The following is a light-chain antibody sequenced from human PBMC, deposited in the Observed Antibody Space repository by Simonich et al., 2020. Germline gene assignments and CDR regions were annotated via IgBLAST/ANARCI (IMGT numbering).Light chain of an antibody. J-gene: IGKJ2*01. CDR2: GAS. CDR3: QQYNNWPPYT. CDR1: QSVSSN. Sequence: EIVMTQSPATLSVSRGERATLSCRASQSVSSNLAWYQQKPGQAPRLLIYGASTRATGIPARCSGSGSGTEFTLTISSMQSEDFAVYYCQQYNNWPPYTFGQGTKLEIK. V-gene: IGKV3-15*01.